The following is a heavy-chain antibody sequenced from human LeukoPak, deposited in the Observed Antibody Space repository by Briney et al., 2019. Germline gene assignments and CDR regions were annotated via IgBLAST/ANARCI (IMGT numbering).Heavy chain of an antibody. CDR3: VRDGSGSVEFDY. Sequence: GGSLRLSSAASGFTFSGYWMNWVRQAPGKGLERVANIKEDGSKTYYADSLKGRFTISRDNAENSLYLQMHSLRVEDTAVYYCVRDGSGSVEFDYWGQGTLVTVSS. CDR2: IKEDGSKT. J-gene: IGHJ4*02. V-gene: IGHV3-7*01. D-gene: IGHD3-10*01. CDR1: GFTFSGYW.